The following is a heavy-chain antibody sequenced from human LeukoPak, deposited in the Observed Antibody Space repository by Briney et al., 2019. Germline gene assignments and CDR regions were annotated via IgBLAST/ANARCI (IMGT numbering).Heavy chain of an antibody. Sequence: GGSLRLSCAASGSTFSSYAMSWVRQAPGKGLEWLAVISYDGGNIYYADSVKGRFTISRDNSKTTVSLQMNSLRTEDTAVYYCARDLLGTNYGDLDYWGQGTLVTVSS. CDR3: ARDLLGTNYGDLDY. J-gene: IGHJ4*02. D-gene: IGHD4-17*01. CDR2: ISYDGGNI. V-gene: IGHV3-30-3*01. CDR1: GSTFSSYA.